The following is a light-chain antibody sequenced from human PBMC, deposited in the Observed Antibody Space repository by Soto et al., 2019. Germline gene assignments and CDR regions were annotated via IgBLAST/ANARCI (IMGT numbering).Light chain of an antibody. CDR1: QSINNN. CDR3: QQYNNWPRA. CDR2: GAS. Sequence: MTQSPATLSVSPGERATLSCRASQSINNNLAWYQQKPGQTPRLLIYGASTRATGIPARFSGSGSGTDFTLTISSLQSEDFALYYCQQYNNWPRAFGQGTKVEIK. V-gene: IGKV3-15*01. J-gene: IGKJ1*01.